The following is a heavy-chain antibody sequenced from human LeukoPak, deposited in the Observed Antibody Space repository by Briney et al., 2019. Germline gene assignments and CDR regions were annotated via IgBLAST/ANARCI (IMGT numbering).Heavy chain of an antibody. Sequence: ASVKVSCKASGGTFSSYAISWVRQAPGQGLEWMGGIIPIFGTANYAQKFQGRVTITADESTSTAYMELSSLRSEDTAVYYCARAAGYGGYGPYYFDYWGQGTLVTVSS. CDR1: GGTFSSYA. CDR2: IIPIFGTA. V-gene: IGHV1-69*13. CDR3: ARAAGYGGYGPYYFDY. D-gene: IGHD5-12*01. J-gene: IGHJ4*02.